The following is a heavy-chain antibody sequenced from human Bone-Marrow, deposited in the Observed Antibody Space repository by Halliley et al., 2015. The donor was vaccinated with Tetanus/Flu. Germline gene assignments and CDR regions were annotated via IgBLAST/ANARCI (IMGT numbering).Heavy chain of an antibody. D-gene: IGHD6-13*01. CDR2: INSDGSNT. Sequence: SLRLSCAASGFTFSNYWMHWVRQVPGKGLVWVSRINSDGSNTNYADSVKGRFTISRDNAKNTLYLQMSSLRAEDTAVYYCARLSLDSSPRGKGGPWGQGTLVTVAS. CDR3: ARLSLDSSPRGKGGP. V-gene: IGHV3-74*01. CDR1: GFTFSNYW. J-gene: IGHJ5*02.